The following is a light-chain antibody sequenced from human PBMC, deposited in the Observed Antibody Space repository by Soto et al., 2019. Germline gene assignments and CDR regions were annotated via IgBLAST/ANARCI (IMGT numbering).Light chain of an antibody. V-gene: IGKV1-39*01. CDR3: QQSYSTPRT. Sequence: DIQMTQSPSSLSASVGDRVTITCRASQTIITYLNWYQQRPGKAPKLLIYDESSLQSGVPSRFSGSGSGTDFTLTISSLQPEDFATYYCQQSYSTPRTFGQGTKVEIK. J-gene: IGKJ1*01. CDR2: DES. CDR1: QTIITY.